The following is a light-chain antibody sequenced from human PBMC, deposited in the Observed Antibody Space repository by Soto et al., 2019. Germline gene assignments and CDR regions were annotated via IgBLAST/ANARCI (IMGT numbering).Light chain of an antibody. CDR3: SSYTSRSTGV. V-gene: IGLV2-14*01. CDR2: DVS. CDR1: SSDIGGYNY. Sequence: SLLTQPSSVSGSPGQSITISSPGTSSDIGGYNYVSWYQQHPGKAPKLMIYDVSNRPSGVSNRFSGSKSGNTASLTISGLQAEDEADYYCSSYTSRSTGVFGTGTKVTVL. J-gene: IGLJ1*01.